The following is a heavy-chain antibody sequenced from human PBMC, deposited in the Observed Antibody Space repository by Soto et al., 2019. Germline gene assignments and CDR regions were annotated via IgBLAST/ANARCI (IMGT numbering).Heavy chain of an antibody. CDR2: IYYSGST. Sequence: QLQLQESGPGLVKPSETLSLTCTVSGGSISSSSYYWGWIRQPPGKGLEWIGSIYYSGSTYYNPSLKSRVTISVDTSKNQFSLKLSSVTAADTAVYYCARTADYYGMDVWGQGTTVTVSS. V-gene: IGHV4-39*01. D-gene: IGHD2-21*02. J-gene: IGHJ6*02. CDR1: GGSISSSSYY. CDR3: ARTADYYGMDV.